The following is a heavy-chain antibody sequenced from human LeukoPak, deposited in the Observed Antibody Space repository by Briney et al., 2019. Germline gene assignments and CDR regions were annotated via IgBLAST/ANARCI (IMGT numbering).Heavy chain of an antibody. V-gene: IGHV1-8*01. J-gene: IGHJ6*03. CDR1: GYTFTNYD. D-gene: IGHD2-2*01. CDR3: ARGLWSSRVVPLRCYYMDV. CDR2: MNPNSGNT. Sequence: GASVKVSCKASGYTFTNYDINWVRQATGQGLEWMGWMNPNSGNTGYAQKFQGRVTMTRNTSISTAYMELSSLRSEDTAVYYCARGLWSSRVVPLRCYYMDVWSKGTTVTVSS.